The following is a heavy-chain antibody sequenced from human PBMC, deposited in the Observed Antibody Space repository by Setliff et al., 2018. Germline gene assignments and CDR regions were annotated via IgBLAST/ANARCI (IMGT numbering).Heavy chain of an antibody. D-gene: IGHD1-1*01. J-gene: IGHJ4*02. CDR3: ARTGTYRYFDF. Sequence: SETLSLTCTVSGASIRGGSGGSFYWAWIRQPPGKGLEWIGSALYSGTTFYNPSLKSPVTISVDTSNNQFSLNLKSVTAADTAVYFCARTGTYRYFDFWGQGTQVTVSS. CDR1: GASIRGGSGGSFY. CDR2: ALYSGTT. V-gene: IGHV4-39*01.